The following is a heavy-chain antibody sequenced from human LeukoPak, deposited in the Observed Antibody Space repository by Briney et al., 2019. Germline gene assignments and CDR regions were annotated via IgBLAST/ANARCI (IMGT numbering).Heavy chain of an antibody. CDR3: ARATGYSSGWYEDY. J-gene: IGHJ4*02. D-gene: IGHD6-19*01. CDR2: INHSGST. Sequence: SETLSLTCAVYGGSFSCYYWSWIRQPPGKGPEWIGEINHSGSTNYNPSLKSRVTISVDTSKNQFSLKLSSVTAADTAVYYCARATGYSSGWYEDYWGQGTLVTVSS. V-gene: IGHV4-34*01. CDR1: GGSFSCYY.